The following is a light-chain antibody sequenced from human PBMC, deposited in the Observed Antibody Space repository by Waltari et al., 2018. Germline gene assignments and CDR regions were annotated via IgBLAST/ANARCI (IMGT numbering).Light chain of an antibody. CDR3: QQDSTFPPT. CDR1: QAISTF. Sequence: DIQMTQSPSSLSPSVGDRVILTCRASQAISTFLAWFQLKPGKAPKSLIYAASTLQTGVSSNFSGSGSGTDFTRTISSLQPGDCATYYCQQDSTFPPTFGGGTRVEI. J-gene: IGKJ4*01. CDR2: AAS. V-gene: IGKV1-16*02.